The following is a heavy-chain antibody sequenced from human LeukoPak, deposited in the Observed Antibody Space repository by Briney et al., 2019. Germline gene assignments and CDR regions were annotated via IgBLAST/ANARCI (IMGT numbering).Heavy chain of an antibody. D-gene: IGHD3-10*01. CDR2: IYYSGST. J-gene: IGHJ5*02. CDR3: ARAPFPPEFLGFWFDP. CDR1: GGSISSYY. V-gene: IGHV4-59*01. Sequence: PSETLSLTCTVSGGSISSYYWSWIRQPPGKGLEWIGYIYYSGSTNYNPSLKSRVTISVDTSKNQFSLKLSSVTAADTAVYYCARAPFPPEFLGFWFDPWGQGTLVTVSS.